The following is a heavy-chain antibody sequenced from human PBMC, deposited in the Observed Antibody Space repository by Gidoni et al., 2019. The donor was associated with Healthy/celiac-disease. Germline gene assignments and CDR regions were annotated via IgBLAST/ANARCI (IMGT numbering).Heavy chain of an antibody. Sequence: EVQLVESGGGLVKPGGSLRLSCAASGFTFSNAWMSWVRQAPWKGLAWVGRIKSKTDGGTTAYAAPVKGRFTISRDDSKNTLYLQMNSLKTEDTAVYYCTTEVTMIVVVTQHDYWGQGTLVTVSS. CDR2: IKSKTDGGTT. CDR1: GFTFSNAW. V-gene: IGHV3-15*01. CDR3: TTEVTMIVVVTQHDY. D-gene: IGHD3-22*01. J-gene: IGHJ4*02.